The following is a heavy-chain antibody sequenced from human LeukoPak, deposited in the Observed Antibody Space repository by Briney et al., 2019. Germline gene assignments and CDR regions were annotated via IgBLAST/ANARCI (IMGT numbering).Heavy chain of an antibody. V-gene: IGHV3-21*01. D-gene: IGHD3-16*01. Sequence: PGGSLRLSCAASGFTGVTFSTYTMSWVRQAPGKGLECVASITSGGRYINYADSVKGRFTVSRDNANTSLFLQMSSLRAEDTAVYYCARDALNTGRGWFDPWGQGTLVTVSS. CDR3: ARDALNTGRGWFDP. J-gene: IGHJ5*02. CDR2: ITSGGRYI. CDR1: GFTGVTFSTYT.